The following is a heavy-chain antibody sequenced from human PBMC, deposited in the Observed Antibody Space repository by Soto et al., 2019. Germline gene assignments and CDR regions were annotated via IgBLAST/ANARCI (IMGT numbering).Heavy chain of an antibody. CDR2: IYHSGNT. CDR3: ARDGMTTGDT. V-gene: IGHV4-38-2*02. D-gene: IGHD2-21*02. J-gene: IGHJ4*02. Sequence: SETLSLTCAVSGYSITNGYYWGWVRQPPGKGLEWIGSIYHSGNTYYNPSLKSRVTISLDTSKNQFSLKLTSVTAADTAMYYCARDGMTTGDTWGPGTLVTVSS. CDR1: GYSITNGYY.